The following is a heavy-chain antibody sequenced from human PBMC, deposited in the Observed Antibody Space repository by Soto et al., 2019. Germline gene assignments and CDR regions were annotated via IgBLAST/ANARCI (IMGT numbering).Heavy chain of an antibody. CDR1: GGSISSYY. CDR3: ARHGLGYYYDSSGSRAHAFDI. J-gene: IGHJ3*02. CDR2: IYYSGST. Sequence: PSETLSLTCTVSGGSISSYYWSWIRQPPGKGLEWIGYIYYSGSTNYNPSLKSRVTISVDTSKNQFSLKLSSVTAADTAVYYCARHGLGYYYDSSGSRAHAFDIWGQGTTVTVSS. V-gene: IGHV4-59*08. D-gene: IGHD3-22*01.